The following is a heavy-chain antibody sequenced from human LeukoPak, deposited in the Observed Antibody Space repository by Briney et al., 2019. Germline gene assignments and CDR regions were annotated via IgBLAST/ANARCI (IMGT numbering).Heavy chain of an antibody. V-gene: IGHV4-61*08. D-gene: IGHD5-18*01. J-gene: IGHJ6*02. CDR3: ASTRGYSYGYGMDV. CDR2: IYYSGST. Sequence: SGPTLVNPTQTLTLTCTFSGFSLSTSGMCVSWIRQPPGKGLEWIGYIYYSGSTNYNPSLKSRVTISVDTSKNQFSLKLSSVTAADTAVYYCASTRGYSYGYGMDVWGQGTTVTVSS. CDR1: GFSLSTSGMC.